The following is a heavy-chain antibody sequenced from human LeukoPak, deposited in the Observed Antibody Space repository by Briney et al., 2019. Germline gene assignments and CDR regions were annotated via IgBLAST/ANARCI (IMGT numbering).Heavy chain of an antibody. CDR3: AKESYCDSSGYYPYYFDY. CDR1: GFTFSSYG. D-gene: IGHD3-22*01. Sequence: GSLRLSCAASGFTFSSYGMHWVRQAPGKGLEWVAVISYDGSNKYYADSVKGRFTISRDNSKNTLYLQMNSLRAEDTAVYYCAKESYCDSSGYYPYYFDYWGQGTLVTVSS. V-gene: IGHV3-30*18. J-gene: IGHJ4*02. CDR2: ISYDGSNK.